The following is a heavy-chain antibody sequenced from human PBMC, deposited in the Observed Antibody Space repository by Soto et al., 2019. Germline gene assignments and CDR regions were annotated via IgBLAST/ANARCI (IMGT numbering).Heavy chain of an antibody. CDR1: GFTFSSYA. D-gene: IGHD5-12*01. J-gene: IGHJ4*02. CDR3: ATDGYNYGAFDS. CDR2: ISGSGGST. V-gene: IGHV3-23*01. Sequence: EVQLLESGGGLVQPGGSLRLSCAASGFTFSSYAMSWVRQAPGKGLEWVSAISGSGGSTYYTDSVKGRFTISRDNSKNTLYLQMNSLRAEDTAVYYCATDGYNYGAFDSWGQGTLVTVSS.